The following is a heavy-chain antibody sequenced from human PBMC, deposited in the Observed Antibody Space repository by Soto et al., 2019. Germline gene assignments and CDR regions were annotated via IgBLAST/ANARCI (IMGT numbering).Heavy chain of an antibody. CDR2: INPSGGHT. V-gene: IGHV1-46*01. J-gene: IGHJ4*02. CDR1: GNTFTNYY. D-gene: IGHD2-21*02. CDR3: ARGGHVVVVTAAFDY. Sequence: QVQLMQSGAEVKKPGASVKVSCKASGNTFTNYYIHWVRQAPGLGLEWMGTINPSGGHTTYAQKFLGRVTMTRDTSTSTLYMELTSLRSEDTAVYYCARGGHVVVVTAAFDYWGQGTLVTVSS.